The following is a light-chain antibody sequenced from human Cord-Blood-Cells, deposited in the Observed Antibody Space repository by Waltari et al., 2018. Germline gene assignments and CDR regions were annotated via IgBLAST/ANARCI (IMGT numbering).Light chain of an antibody. J-gene: IGLJ1*01. V-gene: IGLV2-14*01. CDR1: SSDVGGYNY. Sequence: QSALTQPASVSGSPGQSITISCTGTSSDVGGYNYVSWYHQHPGKAPKLMIYHVTKRPSGVSNRFSGSKSGNTASLTISGLKAEDEADYYCSSYTSSSTYVFGTGTKVTVL. CDR2: HVT. CDR3: SSYTSSSTYV.